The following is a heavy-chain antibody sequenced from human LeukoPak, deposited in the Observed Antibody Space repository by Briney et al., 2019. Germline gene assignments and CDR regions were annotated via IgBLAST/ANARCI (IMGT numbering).Heavy chain of an antibody. CDR1: GFTFSSYW. J-gene: IGHJ4*02. V-gene: IGHV3-74*01. CDR3: ARRYYYDSSGYYSLAFDY. D-gene: IGHD3-22*01. Sequence: GGSLRLSCAASGFTFSSYWMHWVRQAPGKGLVWVSRINSDGSSTSYADSVKGRFTISRDNAQNTLYLQMNSLRAEDTAVYYCARRYYYDSSGYYSLAFDYWGQGTLVTVSS. CDR2: INSDGSST.